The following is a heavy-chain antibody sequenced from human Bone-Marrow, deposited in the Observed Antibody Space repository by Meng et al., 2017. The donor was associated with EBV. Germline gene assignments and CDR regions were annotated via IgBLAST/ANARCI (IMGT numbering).Heavy chain of an antibody. V-gene: IGHV4-4*02. D-gene: IGHD3-10*01. CDR3: ARDISGTIDY. Sequence: QGRMQGPGPGLGKPSGTLSLTCGVSGVSISSSNWWSWVRQPPGKGLEWIGEIDHSGSTNYNPSLKSRVTISIDKSKNQFSLKLSSVTAADTAVYYCARDISGTIDYWGQGTLVTVSS. CDR2: IDHSGST. CDR1: GVSISSSNW. J-gene: IGHJ4*02.